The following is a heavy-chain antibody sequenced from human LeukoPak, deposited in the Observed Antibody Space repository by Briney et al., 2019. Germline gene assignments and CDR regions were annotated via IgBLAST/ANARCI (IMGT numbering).Heavy chain of an antibody. J-gene: IGHJ4*02. D-gene: IGHD4-4*01. CDR3: ARRVTPYYFDY. V-gene: IGHV4-34*01. CDR2: INHSGST. Sequence: PSETLSLTCAVYGGSFSGYYWSWIRQPPGKGLEWIGEINHSGSTNYNPSLKSRVTISVDTSKNQFSLKLSSVTAADTAVYYCARRVTPYYFDYWGQGTLVTVSS. CDR1: GGSFSGYY.